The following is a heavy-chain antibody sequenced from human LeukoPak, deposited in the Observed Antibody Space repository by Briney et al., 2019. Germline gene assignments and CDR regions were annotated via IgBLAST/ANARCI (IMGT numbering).Heavy chain of an antibody. V-gene: IGHV1-46*01. CDR3: ARDLRGYSYYYGMDV. D-gene: IGHD5-12*01. J-gene: IGHJ6*02. CDR2: INPSGGNT. Sequence: ASVKVSCKASGYTFTGYYMHWVRQAPGQGLEWMGIINPSGGNTSYAQKFQGRVTMTRDTSTSTVYMELSSLRSEDTAVYYCARDLRGYSYYYGMDVWGQGTTVTVSS. CDR1: GYTFTGYY.